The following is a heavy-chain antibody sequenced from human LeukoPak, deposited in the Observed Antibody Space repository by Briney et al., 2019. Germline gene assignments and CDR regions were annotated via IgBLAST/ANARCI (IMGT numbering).Heavy chain of an antibody. D-gene: IGHD2-15*01. CDR3: ARHVPGWQRAFDI. J-gene: IGHJ3*02. Sequence: GESLKISCKGSGYSFTIYWIAWVRQMPGKGLEWMGIIYPGDSDTRYSPSFQGQVTISADKSISTAYLQWSSLKASDTAMYYCARHVPGWQRAFDIWGQGTMVTVSS. CDR1: GYSFTIYW. CDR2: IYPGDSDT. V-gene: IGHV5-51*01.